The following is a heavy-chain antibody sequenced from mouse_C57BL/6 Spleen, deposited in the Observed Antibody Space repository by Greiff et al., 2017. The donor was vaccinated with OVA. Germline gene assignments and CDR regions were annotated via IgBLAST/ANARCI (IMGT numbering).Heavy chain of an antibody. V-gene: IGHV1-15*01. J-gene: IGHJ3*01. Sequence: VKLQESGAELVRPGASVTLSCKASGYTFTDYEMHWVKQTPVHGLEWIGAIDPATGGTAYNQKFKGKAILTADKSSSTAYMELRSLTSEDSAVYYCTRTYYSTLWFAYWGQGTLVTVSA. CDR3: TRTYYSTLWFAY. CDR1: GYTFTDYE. D-gene: IGHD2-5*01. CDR2: IDPATGGT.